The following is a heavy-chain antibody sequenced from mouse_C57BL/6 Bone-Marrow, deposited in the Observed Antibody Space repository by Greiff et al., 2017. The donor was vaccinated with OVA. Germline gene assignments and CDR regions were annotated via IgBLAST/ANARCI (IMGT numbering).Heavy chain of an antibody. CDR2: IYPRSGNT. Sequence: QVQLQQSGAELARPGASVKLSCKASGYTFTSYGISWVKQRTGQGLEWIGEIYPRSGNTYYNEKFKGKATLTADKSSSTAYMELRSLTSEDSAVDFCASSGYTRSYLDDWGQGTTLTVSS. J-gene: IGHJ2*01. CDR3: ASSGYTRSYLDD. CDR1: GYTFTSYG. D-gene: IGHD3-2*02. V-gene: IGHV1-81*01.